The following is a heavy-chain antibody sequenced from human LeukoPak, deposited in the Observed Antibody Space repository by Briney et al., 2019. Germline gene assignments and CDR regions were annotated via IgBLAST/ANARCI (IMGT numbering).Heavy chain of an antibody. CDR2: INSDGSST. CDR3: ARPRIAAAGTFDY. J-gene: IGHJ4*02. Sequence: TGGSLRLSCAASGFTFGSYWMHWVRQAPGKGLVWVSRINSDGSSTSYADSVKGRFTISRDNAKNTLYLQMNSLRAEDTAVYYCARPRIAAAGTFDYWGQGTLVTVSS. CDR1: GFTFGSYW. V-gene: IGHV3-74*01. D-gene: IGHD6-13*01.